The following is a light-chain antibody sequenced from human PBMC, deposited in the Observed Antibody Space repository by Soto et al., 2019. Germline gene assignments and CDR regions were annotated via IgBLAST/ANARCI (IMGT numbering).Light chain of an antibody. V-gene: IGKV3-15*01. CDR1: QTVSSN. Sequence: EIGMTQSPATLSVSPGQRATLSCRASQTVSSNLAWYQQKRGQAPRLLIYAASTRATGIPARFSGSGSGTEFTLTISSLQSEDFAVYYCQQYRDWPPLTFGGGTKVDIK. CDR2: AAS. CDR3: QQYRDWPPLT. J-gene: IGKJ4*01.